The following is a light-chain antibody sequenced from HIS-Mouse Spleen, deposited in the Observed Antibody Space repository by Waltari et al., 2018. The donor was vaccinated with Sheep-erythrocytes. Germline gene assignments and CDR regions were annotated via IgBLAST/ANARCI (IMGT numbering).Light chain of an antibody. J-gene: IGLJ3*02. V-gene: IGLV2-8*01. CDR3: SSYAGSNNWV. CDR2: EVS. CDR1: SRYVGGYNY. Sequence: QSALTQPASVSGSPGQSITISCTGTSRYVGGYNYVFWYQQHPGKAPKLMIYEVSKRPSGVPDRFSGSKSGNTASLTVSGLQAEDEADYYCSSYAGSNNWVFGGGTKLTVL.